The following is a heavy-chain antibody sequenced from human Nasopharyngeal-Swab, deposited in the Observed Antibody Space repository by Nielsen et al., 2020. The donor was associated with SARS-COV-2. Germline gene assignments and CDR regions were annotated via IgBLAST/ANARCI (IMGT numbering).Heavy chain of an antibody. J-gene: IGHJ6*02. CDR1: GGSISSGSYY. D-gene: IGHD3-10*01. CDR2: IYYSGST. Sequence: GSLRLSCTVSGGSISSGSYYWGWIRQPPGKGLEWIGSIYYSGSTYYNPSLKSRVTISVDTSKNQFSLKLSSVTAADTAVYYCARHRGSYYYYYGMDVWGQGTTVTVSS. CDR3: ARHRGSYYYYYGMDV. V-gene: IGHV4-39*01.